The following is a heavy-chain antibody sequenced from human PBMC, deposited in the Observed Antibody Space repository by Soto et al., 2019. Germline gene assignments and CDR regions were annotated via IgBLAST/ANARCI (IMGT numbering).Heavy chain of an antibody. D-gene: IGHD2-2*01. J-gene: IGHJ4*02. CDR3: ARGTDIAVEPAKGAFDY. V-gene: IGHV4-31*03. Sequence: SETLSLTCTVSGGSITNGGYYWTWIRQHPGKGLEWIGYIYYSGSTYYNPSLKSRVTISVDTSKNQFSLKLGSVTAADTAVYYCARGTDIAVEPAKGAFDYWGQGTLVTVSS. CDR2: IYYSGST. CDR1: GGSITNGGYY.